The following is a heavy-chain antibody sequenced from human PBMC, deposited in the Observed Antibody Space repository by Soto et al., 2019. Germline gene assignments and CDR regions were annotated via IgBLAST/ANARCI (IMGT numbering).Heavy chain of an antibody. Sequence: ASAKVSCKASGYTFTSYGISWVRQAPGQGLEWMGWISAYNGNTNYAQKLQGRVTMTTDTSTSTAYMELRSLRSDDTAVYYCARSYYDFWSGYYSVFDPWGQGTLVTVS. D-gene: IGHD3-3*01. CDR3: ARSYYDFWSGYYSVFDP. J-gene: IGHJ5*02. CDR1: GYTFTSYG. CDR2: ISAYNGNT. V-gene: IGHV1-18*01.